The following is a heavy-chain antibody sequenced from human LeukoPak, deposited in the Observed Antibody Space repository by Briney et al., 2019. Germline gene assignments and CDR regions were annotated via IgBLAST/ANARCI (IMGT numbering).Heavy chain of an antibody. V-gene: IGHV3-66*01. Sequence: GGSLGLSCIASGFTANSKYMSWVRQAPGKWLEWVSLIYSGESTYYADSVKGRFIISRDNSQNTLYLQMNSLRAEHTAVYYCARGVTTDVYWGQGTLVTVSS. CDR3: ARGVTTDVY. CDR1: GFTANSKY. D-gene: IGHD4-17*01. CDR2: IYSGEST. J-gene: IGHJ4*02.